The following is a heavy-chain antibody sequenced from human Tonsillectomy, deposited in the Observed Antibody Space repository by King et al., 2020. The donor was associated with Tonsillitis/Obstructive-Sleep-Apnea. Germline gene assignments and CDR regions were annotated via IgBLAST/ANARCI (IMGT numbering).Heavy chain of an antibody. CDR3: ARAGFLEWLLSDNAFDI. CDR1: GFAFSRYW. D-gene: IGHD3-3*01. CDR2: LNSDVRSR. V-gene: IGHV3-74*01. J-gene: IGHJ3*02. Sequence: VQLVESGGGLVQPGGSLRLSCAASGFAFSRYWMHWVRQGPGKGLVWVARLNSDVRSRTYADSVKGRFTISRDNARNTLYLEMNSLRAEDTAVYYCARAGFLEWLLSDNAFDIWGRGTVVTVSS.